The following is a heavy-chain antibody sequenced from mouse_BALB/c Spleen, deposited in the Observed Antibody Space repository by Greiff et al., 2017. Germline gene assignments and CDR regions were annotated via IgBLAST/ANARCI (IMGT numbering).Heavy chain of an antibody. CDR3: ARRTFYAMDY. CDR1: GYAFSSYW. V-gene: IGHV1-80*01. J-gene: IGHJ4*01. Sequence: VQLQQSGAELVRPGSSVKISCKASGYAFSSYWMNWVKQRPGQGFEWIGQIYPGDGDTNYNGKFKGKATLTADKSSSTAYMQLSSLTSEDSAVYFCARRTFYAMDYWGQGTSVTVSS. CDR2: IYPGDGDT.